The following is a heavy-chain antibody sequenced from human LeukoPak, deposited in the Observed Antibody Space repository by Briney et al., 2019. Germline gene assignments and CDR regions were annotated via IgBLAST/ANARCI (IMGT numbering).Heavy chain of an antibody. V-gene: IGHV3-30*02. CDR3: AKGYDFWSRGDY. CDR1: GFTFSSHG. D-gene: IGHD3-3*01. CDR2: IRYDGSNK. J-gene: IGHJ4*02. Sequence: AGGSLRLSCAASGFTFSSHGMHWVRQAPGKGLEWVAFIRYDGSNKYYADSVKGRFTISRDNSKNTLYLQMNSLRAEDTAVYYCAKGYDFWSRGDYWGQGTLVTVSS.